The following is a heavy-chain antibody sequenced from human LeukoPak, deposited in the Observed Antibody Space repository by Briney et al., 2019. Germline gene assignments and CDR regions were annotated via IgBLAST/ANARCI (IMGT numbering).Heavy chain of an antibody. D-gene: IGHD1-26*01. CDR3: ARVGARSFDY. V-gene: IGHV3-48*03. Sequence: GGSLRLSCAASGFTFSSYEVNWVRQAPGKGLEWVSYISSSGSTIYYADSVKGRFTISRDNAKNSLYLQMHSLRAQHTAVYYCARVGARSFDYWGQGTLVTVSS. CDR1: GFTFSSYE. CDR2: ISSSGSTI. J-gene: IGHJ4*02.